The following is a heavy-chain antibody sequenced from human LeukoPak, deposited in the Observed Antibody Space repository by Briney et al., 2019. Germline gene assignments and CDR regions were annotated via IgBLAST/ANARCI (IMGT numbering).Heavy chain of an antibody. CDR3: AISIAVSGDGFDD. CDR2: FDPEDGET. D-gene: IGHD6-19*01. Sequence: ASVKVSCKVSGYTLTELSMHWVRQAPGKGLEWMGGFDPEDGETIYAQKFQGRVTMTEDTSTDTSYIELSSLRSEDTAVYYCAISIAVSGDGFDDWGQGTLVTVSS. J-gene: IGHJ4*02. V-gene: IGHV1-24*01. CDR1: GYTLTELS.